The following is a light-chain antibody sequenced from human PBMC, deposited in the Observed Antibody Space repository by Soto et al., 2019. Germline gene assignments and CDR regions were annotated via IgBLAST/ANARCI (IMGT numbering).Light chain of an antibody. V-gene: IGLV2-8*01. CDR2: DVI. CDR1: SRDIGGYDF. Sequence: QSVLTQPPSASGSPGQSVTISCTGTSRDIGGYDFVSWYQQHPGKAPKLLIYDVIKRPSGVPDRFSGSKSGNTASLTVSGLQTDYEADYYCSSYGGSNNLLFGGGTKLTVL. J-gene: IGLJ2*01. CDR3: SSYGGSNNLL.